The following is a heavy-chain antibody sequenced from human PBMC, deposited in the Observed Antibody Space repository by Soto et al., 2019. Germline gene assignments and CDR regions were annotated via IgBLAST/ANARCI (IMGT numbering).Heavy chain of an antibody. CDR1: GASISSNF. D-gene: IGHD3-3*01. CDR2: IYFGGTT. Sequence: SETLSLTCSVSGASISSNFWSWVRQPPGKGLEWIGYIYFGGTTQSNPSLKGRATISLDTSKNQFTLNLASVSAADTAVYYCAKQSVGYNDFFDTWGQGALVTVSS. CDR3: AKQSVGYNDFFDT. V-gene: IGHV4-59*08. J-gene: IGHJ4*02.